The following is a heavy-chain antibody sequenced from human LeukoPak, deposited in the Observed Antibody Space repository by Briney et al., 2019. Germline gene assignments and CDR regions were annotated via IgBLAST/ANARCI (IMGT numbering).Heavy chain of an antibody. V-gene: IGHV3-7*03. Sequence: GGSLRLSCAASGFTFSTYWMSWVRQAPGKGLEWVANIKQDGSEKYYVDSVKGRFTISRDNAKNSLYLQMNSLRAEDTAVYYCAKDQSPLPASTSYWGQGTLVTVSS. J-gene: IGHJ4*02. CDR1: GFTFSTYW. CDR2: IKQDGSEK. CDR3: AKDQSPLPASTSY.